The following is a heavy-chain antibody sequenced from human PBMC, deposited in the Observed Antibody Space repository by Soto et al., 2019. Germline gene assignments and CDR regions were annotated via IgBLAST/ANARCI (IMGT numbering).Heavy chain of an antibody. CDR1: GFTFSTYA. Sequence: GGSLRLSCEASGFTFSTYAMHWVRQTPGKGLEWLAVISHDGDKEHISDSVKGRFAISRDNSKNTLYLQISSLKDEDTAVYQCVASALSFDFWGQGTPVTVSS. J-gene: IGHJ4*02. V-gene: IGHV3-30*09. D-gene: IGHD3-16*02. CDR3: VASALSFDF. CDR2: ISHDGDKE.